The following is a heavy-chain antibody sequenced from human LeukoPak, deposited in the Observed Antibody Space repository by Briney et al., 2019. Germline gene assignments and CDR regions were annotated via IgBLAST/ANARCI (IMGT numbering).Heavy chain of an antibody. CDR3: ARDRVTTSSSWYLDL. Sequence: PGGSLRLSCAASGFTFTSYAMHWVRQAPGKGLEWVAFISADGRSKYYADSVKGRFTFSRDNSKNTLYVQMNSLRAEDTAVYYCARDRVTTSSSWYLDLWGRGTLVTVSS. V-gene: IGHV3-30*04. D-gene: IGHD4-17*01. CDR2: ISADGRSK. CDR1: GFTFTSYA. J-gene: IGHJ2*01.